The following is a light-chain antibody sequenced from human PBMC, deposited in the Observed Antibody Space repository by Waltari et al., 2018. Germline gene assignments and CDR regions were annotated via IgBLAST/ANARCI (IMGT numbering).Light chain of an antibody. J-gene: IGLJ3*02. CDR3: CSYAGIWV. CDR2: DVT. CDR1: GSDVGDFNS. Sequence: QSALTQPRSVSGSPGQSVTISCAGTGSDVGDFNSVPWYQQHPGNAPKLVIFDVTKRPSGVPDRFSGSKSGTSASLTVFGLQAEDEADYYCCSYAGIWVFGGGTKLTVL. V-gene: IGLV2-11*01.